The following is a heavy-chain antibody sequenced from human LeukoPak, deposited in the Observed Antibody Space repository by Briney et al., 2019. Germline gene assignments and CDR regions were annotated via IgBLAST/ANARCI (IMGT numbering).Heavy chain of an antibody. CDR3: ARDGCGGDCYDYYYYGMDV. V-gene: IGHV4-59*01. CDR1: GGSISSYY. D-gene: IGHD2-21*02. J-gene: IGHJ6*02. Sequence: SETLSLTCTVSGGSISSYYWSWIRQPPGKGLEWIGYIYYSGSTNYNPSLKSRVTISVDTSKNQFSLKLSSVTAADTAVYYCARDGCGGDCYDYYYYGMDVWGQGTTVIVSS. CDR2: IYYSGST.